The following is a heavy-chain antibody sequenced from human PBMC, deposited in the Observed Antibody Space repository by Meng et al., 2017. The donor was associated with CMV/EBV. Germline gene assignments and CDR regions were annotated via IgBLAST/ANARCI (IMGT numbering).Heavy chain of an antibody. CDR2: INYRGRT. V-gene: IGHV4-34*01. J-gene: IGHJ4*02. CDR3: ARGRDTAFGVVITGYYFDY. D-gene: IGHD3-3*01. Sequence: SFKGYYGTWIRQDTGKGLEWNGVINYRGRTDYNQSIKSRVSISIDTSKNQFSLRLSSATAADTAVYYCARGRDTAFGVVITGYYFDYWGQGTLVTVSS. CDR1: SFKGYY.